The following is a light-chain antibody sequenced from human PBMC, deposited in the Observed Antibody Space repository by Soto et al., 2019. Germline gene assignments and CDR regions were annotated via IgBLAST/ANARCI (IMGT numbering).Light chain of an antibody. CDR3: QQYGSSPL. Sequence: EIVLTKSPGTLSLSPGERATLSCRASQSVSSSYLAWYQQKPGQAPRLLIYGASSRATGIPDMFSGSGSGTDFTLTSSRQEAEDFAFYYCQQYGSSPLFGQGTKVEIK. V-gene: IGKV3-20*01. CDR2: GAS. CDR1: QSVSSSY. J-gene: IGKJ1*01.